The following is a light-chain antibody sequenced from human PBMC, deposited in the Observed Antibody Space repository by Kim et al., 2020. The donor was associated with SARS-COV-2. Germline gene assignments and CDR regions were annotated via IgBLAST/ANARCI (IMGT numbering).Light chain of an antibody. CDR1: QCIIND. V-gene: IGKV1-6*01. Sequence: ASVGDTFTVPCRAIQCIINDLGEYQRQAGKAPNVLIFGASRLQNGVPSQFIGSGSGTDFTLTISSLQPEDFAAYFCQQDHNNPRTFGQGTKVDIK. CDR3: QQDHNNPRT. J-gene: IGKJ1*01. CDR2: GAS.